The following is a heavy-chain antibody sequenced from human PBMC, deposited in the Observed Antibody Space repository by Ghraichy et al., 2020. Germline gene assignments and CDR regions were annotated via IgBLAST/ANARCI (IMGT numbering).Heavy chain of an antibody. J-gene: IGHJ4*02. V-gene: IGHV1-69*13. CDR1: GGRFSSYV. D-gene: IGHD2-15*01. CDR2: ITPMFDTP. Sequence: SVKVSCKASGGRFSSYVISWVRQVPGQGLEWMGKITPMFDTPTYAQKFQGRVTITADEATSTAYMEMSSLTSEDTALYFCARWASPCSGTRWCHSLIPPLDFWGQLTPVIVSS. CDR3: ARWASPCSGTRWCHSLIPPLDF.